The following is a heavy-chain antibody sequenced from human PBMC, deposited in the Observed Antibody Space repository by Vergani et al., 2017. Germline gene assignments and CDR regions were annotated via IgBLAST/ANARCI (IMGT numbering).Heavy chain of an antibody. Sequence: EVQLVESGGGLVKPGGSLRLSCAASGFTFSSYSMNWVRQAPGKGLEWVSSISSSSSYIYYADSVKGRFTISRDNAKNSLYLQMNSLRAEDTAVYYCARGFRVGATSWGYYFDYWGQGSLVTVSS. D-gene: IGHD1-26*01. J-gene: IGHJ4*02. CDR1: GFTFSSYS. CDR3: ARGFRVGATSWGYYFDY. V-gene: IGHV3-21*01. CDR2: ISSSSSYI.